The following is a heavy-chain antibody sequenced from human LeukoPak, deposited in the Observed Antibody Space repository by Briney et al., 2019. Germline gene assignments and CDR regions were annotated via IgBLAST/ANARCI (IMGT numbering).Heavy chain of an antibody. CDR1: GYSFSTFD. V-gene: IGHV1-8*01. D-gene: IGHD3-10*01. CDR2: MNPNSGNT. CDR3: ARGGTLVQGVTILYGMDV. Sequence: ASVKVSCKTSGYSFSTFDINWVRQATGQGLEWMGWMNPNSGNTNYARKFQGRLTMTRDTSISTAYMELSSLRSEDTAVYYCARGGTLVQGVTILYGMDVWGQGTTVTVSS. J-gene: IGHJ6*02.